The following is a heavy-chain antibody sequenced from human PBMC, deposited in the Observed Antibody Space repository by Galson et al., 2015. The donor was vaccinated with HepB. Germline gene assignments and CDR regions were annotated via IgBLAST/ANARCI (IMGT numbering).Heavy chain of an antibody. V-gene: IGHV5-10-1*01. J-gene: IGHJ6*02. Sequence: QSGAEVKKPGESLRISCKGSGYSFTSYWINWVRQMPGKGLEWMGRIDPSDSYTDYSPSFQGHVTMSADRSISTAYLQWSSLKSDDTAIYYCARSGPVTTPSGGLDVWGLGTTVTVSS. CDR3: ARSGPVTTPSGGLDV. CDR1: GYSFTSYW. CDR2: IDPSDSYT. D-gene: IGHD4-17*01.